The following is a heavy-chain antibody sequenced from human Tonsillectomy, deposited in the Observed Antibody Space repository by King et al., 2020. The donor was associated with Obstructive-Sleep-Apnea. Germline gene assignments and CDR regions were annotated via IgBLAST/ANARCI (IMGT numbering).Heavy chain of an antibody. V-gene: IGHV1-2*02. J-gene: IGHJ4*02. Sequence: EQLVQSGAEVKKPGASVKVSCKASGYTFTAYFMHWVRQAPGQGLEWMGWINPDSGGTNYAQKFQGRVTMTRDTSISTAYMELRRVRSDDTAVYYCARDLSPPRTYYFDYWGQGTLVTVSS. CDR1: GYTFTAYF. D-gene: IGHD1-14*01. CDR3: ARDLSPPRTYYFDY. CDR2: INPDSGGT.